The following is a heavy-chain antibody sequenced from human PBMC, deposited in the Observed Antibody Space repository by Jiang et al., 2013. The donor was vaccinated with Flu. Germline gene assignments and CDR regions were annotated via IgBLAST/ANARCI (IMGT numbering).Heavy chain of an antibody. Sequence: PSETLSLTCTVSGGSISSSSYYWGWIRQPPGKGLEWIGSIYYSGSTYYNPSLKSRVTISVDTSKNQFSLKLSSVTAADTAVYYCARHRVTTDGRWFDPWGQGTLVTVSS. CDR2: IYYSGST. CDR3: ARHRVTTDGRWFDP. D-gene: IGHD4-11*01. CDR1: GGSISSSSYY. V-gene: IGHV4-39*07. J-gene: IGHJ5*02.